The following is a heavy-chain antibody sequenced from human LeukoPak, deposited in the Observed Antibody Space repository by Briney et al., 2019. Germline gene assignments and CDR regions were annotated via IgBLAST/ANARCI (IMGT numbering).Heavy chain of an antibody. Sequence: ASVNVSFKASGYTFTSYGISWVRQAPGQGLEWMGWINPNSGGTNYAQKFQGWVTMTRDTSISTAYMELSRLRSDDTAVYYCARDGNSGSYFGAYWGQGTLVTVSS. CDR3: ARDGNSGSYFGAY. CDR2: INPNSGGT. J-gene: IGHJ4*02. CDR1: GYTFTSYG. D-gene: IGHD1-26*01. V-gene: IGHV1-2*04.